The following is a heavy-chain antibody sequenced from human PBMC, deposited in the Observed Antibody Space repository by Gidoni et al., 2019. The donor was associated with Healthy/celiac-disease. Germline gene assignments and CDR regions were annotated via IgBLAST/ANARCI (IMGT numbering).Heavy chain of an antibody. V-gene: IGHV3-33*01. CDR1: GFTFSSYG. D-gene: IGHD3-3*01. CDR2: IWYDGSNK. CDR3: ARAYDFWSGYYIDY. J-gene: IGHJ4*02. Sequence: QVQLVESGGGVVQPGRSLRLSCAAFGFTFSSYGMHWVRQAPGKGLEWVAVIWYDGSNKYYADSVKGRFTISRDNSKNTLYLQMNSLRAEDTAVYYCARAYDFWSGYYIDYWGQGTLVTVSS.